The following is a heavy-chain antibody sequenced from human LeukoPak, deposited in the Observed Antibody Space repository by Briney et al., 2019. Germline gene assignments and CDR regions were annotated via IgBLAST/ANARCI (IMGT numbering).Heavy chain of an antibody. V-gene: IGHV3-30-3*01. CDR3: ASEPFLEWLPNQVHYFDY. CDR1: GFTFSSYA. CDR2: ISYDGSNK. Sequence: PGGSLRLSCAASGFTFSSYAMHWVRQAPGKGLEWVAVISYDGSNKYYADSVKGRFTISRDNSKNTLYLQMNSLRAEDTAVYYCASEPFLEWLPNQVHYFDYWGQGTLVTVSS. D-gene: IGHD3-3*02. J-gene: IGHJ4*02.